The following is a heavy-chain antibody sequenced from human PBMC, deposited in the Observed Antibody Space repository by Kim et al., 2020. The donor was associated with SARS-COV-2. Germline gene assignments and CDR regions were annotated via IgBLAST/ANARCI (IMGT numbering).Heavy chain of an antibody. D-gene: IGHD2-15*01. CDR3: AKDIARPGRYYAMDV. CDR1: GVTFRSYG. V-gene: IGHV3-30*18. J-gene: IGHJ6*02. CDR2: ISWDGSNK. Sequence: GGSLRLSCAASGVTFRSYGMHWVRQAPGKGLEWVAVISWDGSNKYYADSVRGRFTISRDNSNNTLYLKINSLRPEDTALYYCAKDIARPGRYYAMDVWGQGTTVTVSS.